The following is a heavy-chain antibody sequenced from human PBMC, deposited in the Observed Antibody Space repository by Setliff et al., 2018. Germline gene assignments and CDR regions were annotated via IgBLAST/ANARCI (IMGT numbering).Heavy chain of an antibody. J-gene: IGHJ6*03. D-gene: IGHD2-21*02. CDR3: AKSGGDHCCPLYHHYYMDV. CDR1: GFTFSSYY. V-gene: IGHV3-7*01. CDR2: IKRDESQR. Sequence: PGGSLRLSCAASGFTFSSYYMTWVRQAPGKGLEWVANIKRDESQRSYVDSVMGRFTISRDNARNSLYLQMNGLRPEDTAVYYCAKSGGDHCCPLYHHYYMDVWGTGTTVTVS.